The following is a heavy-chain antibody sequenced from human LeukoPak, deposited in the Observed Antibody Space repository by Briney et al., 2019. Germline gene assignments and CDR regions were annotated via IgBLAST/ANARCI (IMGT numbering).Heavy chain of an antibody. D-gene: IGHD3-3*02. CDR2: IYSDGST. CDR1: GFTVSSTY. Sequence: PGGSLRLSCAASGFTVSSTYMSWVRRAPGKGLEWVSLIYSDGSTFYADSVKGRFTISGDNSKNTLYPQMSSLRAEDTAVYYCARDSSSFPNYFDYWGQGTLVTVSS. V-gene: IGHV3-53*01. CDR3: ARDSSSFPNYFDY. J-gene: IGHJ4*02.